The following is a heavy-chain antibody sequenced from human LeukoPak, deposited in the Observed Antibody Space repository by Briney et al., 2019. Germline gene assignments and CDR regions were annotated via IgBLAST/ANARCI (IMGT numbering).Heavy chain of an antibody. CDR1: GGSFSGYY. CDR2: IYTSGST. J-gene: IGHJ5*02. D-gene: IGHD4-17*01. CDR3: ARAGRTTVTMGRGRWFDP. Sequence: PSETLSLTCAVYGGSFSGYYWSWIRQPPGKGLEWIGRIYTSGSTNYNPSLKSRVTMSVDTSKNQFSLKLSSVTAADTAVYYCARAGRTTVTMGRGRWFDPWGQGTLVTVSS. V-gene: IGHV4-59*10.